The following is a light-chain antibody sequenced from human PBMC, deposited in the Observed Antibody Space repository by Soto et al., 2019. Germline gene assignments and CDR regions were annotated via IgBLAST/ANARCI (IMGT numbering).Light chain of an antibody. V-gene: IGKV3-15*01. J-gene: IGKJ1*01. CDR3: QEYNTWPWT. Sequence: ETPMTQSPATLSVSPGERATLSCRASQSVNNNLAWYQQKLGQAPRVLIYGASTRATGIPARFTGSGSGTEFILTITSLQSEDSAVYYCQEYNTWPWTFGQGTKVEFK. CDR1: QSVNNN. CDR2: GAS.